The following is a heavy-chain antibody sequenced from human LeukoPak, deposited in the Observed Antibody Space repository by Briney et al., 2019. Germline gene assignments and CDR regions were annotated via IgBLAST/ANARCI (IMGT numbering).Heavy chain of an antibody. V-gene: IGHV3-33*01. CDR3: ARDPKPWAYFDY. J-gene: IGHJ4*02. CDR2: MWYDESIK. CDR1: GFTFSTYD. Sequence: GRSLRLSCAASGFTFSTYDMHWVRQAPGKGLEWVAGMWYDESIKYYADSVKGRFTISRDNSKNTLYLQMNSLRAEDTAVYYCARDPKPWAYFDYWGQGTLVTVSS. D-gene: IGHD7-27*01.